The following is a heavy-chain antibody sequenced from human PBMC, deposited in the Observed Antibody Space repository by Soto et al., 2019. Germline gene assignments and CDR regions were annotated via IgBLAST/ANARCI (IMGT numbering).Heavy chain of an antibody. V-gene: IGHV3-23*01. CDR3: AKRRYVDSSGDFHDF. D-gene: IGHD6-19*01. Sequence: PGGSRRPSGAASCISFSNYAMSWGRQGPGKALEWLSGIGGRGTSAYYADSAKGRFAISRDNSEDTMFLQLNTLSADDTAVYFYAKRRYVDSSGDFHDFWGQGTLVTVSS. CDR1: CISFSNYA. CDR2: IGGRGTSA. J-gene: IGHJ4*02.